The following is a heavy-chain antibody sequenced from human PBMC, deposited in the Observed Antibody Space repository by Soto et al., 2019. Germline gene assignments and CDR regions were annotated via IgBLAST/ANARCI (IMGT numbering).Heavy chain of an antibody. CDR1: GGTFSSYA. Sequence: ASVKVSCKASGGTFSSYAISWVRQAPGQGLEWMGGIIPIFGTANYAQKFQGRVTITADESTSTAYMELSSLRSEDTAVYYCARDSGNHEQPLSSWYYGMDVWGQGTTVTVSS. CDR3: ARDSGNHEQPLSSWYYGMDV. D-gene: IGHD3-10*01. V-gene: IGHV1-69*13. CDR2: IIPIFGTA. J-gene: IGHJ6*02.